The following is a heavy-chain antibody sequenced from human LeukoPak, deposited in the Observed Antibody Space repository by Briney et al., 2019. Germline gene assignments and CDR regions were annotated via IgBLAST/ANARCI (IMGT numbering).Heavy chain of an antibody. CDR3: ARETPAVYSSSSWFDP. J-gene: IGHJ5*02. Sequence: PGGSLRLSCAASGFTVSSNYMSWVRQAPGKGLEWVSVIYSGGSTYYADSVKGRFTISRDNSKNTLYLQMNSLRAEDTAVYYCARETPAVYSSSSWFDPWGQGTLVTVSS. D-gene: IGHD6-13*01. CDR1: GFTVSSNY. CDR2: IYSGGST. V-gene: IGHV3-66*01.